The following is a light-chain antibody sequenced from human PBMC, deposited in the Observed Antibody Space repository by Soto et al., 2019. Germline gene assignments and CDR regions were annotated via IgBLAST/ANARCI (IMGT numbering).Light chain of an antibody. CDR1: QSVSSSY. V-gene: IGKV3-20*01. CDR2: AAS. J-gene: IGKJ1*01. CDR3: QQYGTISGWT. Sequence: EIVLTQSPGTLSLSPGERATLSCRASQSVSSSYLAWYQQKPGQAPRLLIYAASSRATGIPDRFSGSGSGTDFPLTISRLEHEDSAVYYCQQYGTISGWTFGQGATGDIK.